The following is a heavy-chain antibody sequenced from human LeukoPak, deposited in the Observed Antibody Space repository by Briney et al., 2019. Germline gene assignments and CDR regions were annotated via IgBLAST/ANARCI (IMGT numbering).Heavy chain of an antibody. CDR2: LYEGETT. CDR1: GYSITSGHY. J-gene: IGHJ6*02. CDR3: ARQDYYGMDV. V-gene: IGHV4-38-2*02. Sequence: SETLPLTCTVSGYSITSGHYWGWIRQPPGKGLEWIGSLYEGETTYYNPSLKTRLTISLDTSKNQFSLRLSSVTAADTAVYYCARQDYYGMDVWGQGTTVTVSS.